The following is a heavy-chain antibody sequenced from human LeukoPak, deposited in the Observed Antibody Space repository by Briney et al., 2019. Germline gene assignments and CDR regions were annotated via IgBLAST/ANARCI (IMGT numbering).Heavy chain of an antibody. Sequence: SGRSLRLSCAASGFTFDDYAMHWVRQAPGKGLEWVAMIWYDASGQHYADSVKGRFTISRDASKNTLYLQMNSLRAEDTAVYFCARDSLYDDNGYYHYFDYWGQGTLVTVSS. CDR2: IWYDASGQ. V-gene: IGHV3-33*08. CDR1: GFTFDDYA. CDR3: ARDSLYDDNGYYHYFDY. J-gene: IGHJ4*02. D-gene: IGHD3-22*01.